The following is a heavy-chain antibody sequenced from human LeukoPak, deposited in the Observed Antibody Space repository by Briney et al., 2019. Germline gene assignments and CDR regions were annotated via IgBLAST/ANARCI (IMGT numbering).Heavy chain of an antibody. J-gene: IGHJ6*03. CDR2: ISYRGTA. Sequence: PSETLSLXCTVSGASIRSRNYYWGWIRQPPGKGLDWIGSISYRGTAYYNPSLESRVTISVDASKNQFSLDLSSVTAADTAIYYCARQPEDYYYCYYMDVWGKGATVTVSS. CDR3: ARQPEDYYYCYYMDV. V-gene: IGHV4-39*01. CDR1: GASIRSRNYY. D-gene: IGHD1-14*01.